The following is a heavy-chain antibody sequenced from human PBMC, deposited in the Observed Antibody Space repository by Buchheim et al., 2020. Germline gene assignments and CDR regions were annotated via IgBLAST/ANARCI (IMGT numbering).Heavy chain of an antibody. D-gene: IGHD6-19*01. J-gene: IGHJ4*02. CDR3: ARTVAGTREDC. CDR1: GYSLSSFW. CDR2: IDPSDSYT. Sequence: EVQLVQPGAEVTKPGESLKISCKASGYSLSSFWITWVRQMTGKGLEWMGRIDPSDSYTNYSPSFQGHVTISADKSINTAYPQWSSLKTSDTAIYYCARTVAGTREDCWGQGTL. V-gene: IGHV5-10-1*03.